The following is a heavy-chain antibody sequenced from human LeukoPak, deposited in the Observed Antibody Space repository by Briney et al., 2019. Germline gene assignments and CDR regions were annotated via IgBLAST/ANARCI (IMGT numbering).Heavy chain of an antibody. CDR2: IYPGDSDT. CDR1: GYSFTSYW. CDR3: ARLSLRLGELSLFVRY. J-gene: IGHJ4*02. Sequence: GESLKISCKGSGYSFTSYWIGWVRQMPGKGLEWMGIIYPGDSDTRYSPSFQGQVTISADKSISTAYLQWSSLKASDAAMYYCARLSLRLGELSLFVRYWGQGTLVTVSS. V-gene: IGHV5-51*01. D-gene: IGHD3-16*02.